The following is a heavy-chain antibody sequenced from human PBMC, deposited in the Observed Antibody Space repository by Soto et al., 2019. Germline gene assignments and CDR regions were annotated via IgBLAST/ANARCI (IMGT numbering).Heavy chain of an antibody. V-gene: IGHV1-3*01. CDR3: ANSYDSSGYYSGINIDY. CDR2: INAGNGNT. CDR1: GYTFTSYA. J-gene: IGHJ4*02. D-gene: IGHD3-22*01. Sequence: ASVTVSCKVSGYTFTSYAMHWVRQAPGQRLEWMGWINAGNGNTKYSQKFQGRVTITRDTSASTAYMELSSLRSEDTAVYYCANSYDSSGYYSGINIDYWGQGTLVTVSS.